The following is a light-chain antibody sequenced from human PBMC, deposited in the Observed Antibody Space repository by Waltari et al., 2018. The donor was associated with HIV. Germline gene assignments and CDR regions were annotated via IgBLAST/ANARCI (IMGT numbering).Light chain of an antibody. CDR3: QQTYSPPQT. CDR2: ATS. CDR1: QTFSSY. Sequence: DIQITQSPSSLSASVGARVTITCRASQTFSSYLNWYQQKPGKAPKLLIYATSNLQSGVPSRFSGSGSGTDFTLTISSLQPEDFAIYYCQQTYSPPQTFGGGTKVEIK. V-gene: IGKV1-39*01. J-gene: IGKJ4*01.